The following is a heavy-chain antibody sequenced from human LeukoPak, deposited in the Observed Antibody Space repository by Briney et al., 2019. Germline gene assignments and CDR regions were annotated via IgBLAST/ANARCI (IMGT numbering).Heavy chain of an antibody. V-gene: IGHV3-9*01. CDR3: AKDSEDSSGYYPPDY. Sequence: TGGSLRLSCAASGFTFDDYAMHWVRQAPGKGLEWVSGISWNSGSIGYADSVKGRFTIPRDNAKNSLYLQMNSLRAEDTALYYCAKDSEDSSGYYPPDYWGQGTLVTVSS. CDR2: ISWNSGSI. D-gene: IGHD3-22*01. CDR1: GFTFDDYA. J-gene: IGHJ4*02.